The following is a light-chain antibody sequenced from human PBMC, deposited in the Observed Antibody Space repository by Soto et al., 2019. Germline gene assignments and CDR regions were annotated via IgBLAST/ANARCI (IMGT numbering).Light chain of an antibody. CDR3: LQYYDYRT. CDR2: GAS. J-gene: IGKJ1*01. CDR1: QSVSNNY. V-gene: IGKV3-20*01. Sequence: IVLTQSPGTLSLSPGERATLSCRASQSVSNNYLAWYQQKPGQAPRLLIYGASNRATGIPDRFSGSGSGTDFTLTISSLQPDDSATYYCLQYYDYRTFGQGTKVDIK.